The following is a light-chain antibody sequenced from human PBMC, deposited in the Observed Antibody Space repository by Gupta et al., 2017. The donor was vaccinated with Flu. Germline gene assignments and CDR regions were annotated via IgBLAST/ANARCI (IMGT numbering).Light chain of an antibody. J-gene: IGLJ1*01. CDR2: EVS. CDR3: SSYTSSSFNYV. CDR1: SSDVGGYNY. V-gene: IGLV2-14*01. Sequence: QSALTQPASVSGSPGQSITISCTGTSSDVGGYNYVSWYQQHPGKAPKLRIYEVSNRPSGVSNRFSGSKSGNTASLTISGLQAEDEADYYCSSYTSSSFNYVFGTGTKVTVL.